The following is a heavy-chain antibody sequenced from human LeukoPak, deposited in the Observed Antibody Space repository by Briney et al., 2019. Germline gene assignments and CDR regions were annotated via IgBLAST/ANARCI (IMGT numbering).Heavy chain of an antibody. Sequence: GGSLTLSCAASGFAFDDYAMHWVRQAPGKGLEWVSLISGDGGSTYYADSVKGRFTISRDNSKNSLYLQMNSLRTEDTALYYCAKDMIAYGNYYFDYWGQGTLVTVSS. V-gene: IGHV3-43*02. CDR2: ISGDGGST. D-gene: IGHD3-16*01. CDR1: GFAFDDYA. J-gene: IGHJ4*02. CDR3: AKDMIAYGNYYFDY.